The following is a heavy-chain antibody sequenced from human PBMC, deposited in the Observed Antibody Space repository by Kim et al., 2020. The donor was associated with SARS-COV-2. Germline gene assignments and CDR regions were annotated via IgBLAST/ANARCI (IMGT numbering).Heavy chain of an antibody. V-gene: IGHV3-49*04. CDR3: TRSTTVVSLPVS. Sequence: GGSLRLSCRGSGFSFGNYTMAWVRQAPGKGLEWVGFIRSKGHGGTTEYAASVRGRFTMARDDSKSNGYLQMNSLRDDDTATYYCTRSTTVVSLPVSWGQGTLVPVSS. D-gene: IGHD4-17*01. CDR2: IRSKGHGGTT. J-gene: IGHJ1*01. CDR1: GFSFGNYT.